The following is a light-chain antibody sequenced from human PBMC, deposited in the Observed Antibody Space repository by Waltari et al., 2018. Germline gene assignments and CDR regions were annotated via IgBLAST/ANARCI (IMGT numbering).Light chain of an antibody. CDR1: QSVSSN. V-gene: IGKV3D-15*01. CDR2: GAS. J-gene: IGKJ3*01. Sequence: IVMTQSPATPSVSPGDRATLPCRASQSVSSNLAWYQQKPGQAPRPLIYGASTRATGIPARFSGTGSGTEFTLTISSLQSEEFAVYYCQQYNNWPPLFTFGPGTKVDMK. CDR3: QQYNNWPPLFT.